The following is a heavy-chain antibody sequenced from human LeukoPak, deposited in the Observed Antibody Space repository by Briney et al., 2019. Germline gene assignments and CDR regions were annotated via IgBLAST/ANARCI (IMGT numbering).Heavy chain of an antibody. V-gene: IGHV3-30-3*01. CDR2: ISYHGSNK. Sequence: GRSLRLSCAASRFTFSTHGMHWVRQAPGKGLEWVAVISYHGSNKHYADSVKGRFTISRDNSKNSLYLQMHSLRPEDTAVYYCARAYSGSFYEAFDFWGQGTMVTVSS. J-gene: IGHJ3*01. D-gene: IGHD1-26*01. CDR3: ARAYSGSFYEAFDF. CDR1: RFTFSTHG.